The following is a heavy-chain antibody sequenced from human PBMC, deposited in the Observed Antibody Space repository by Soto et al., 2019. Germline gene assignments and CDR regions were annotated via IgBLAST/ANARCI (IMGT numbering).Heavy chain of an antibody. CDR2: ISSSSSTI. J-gene: IGHJ6*02. CDR3: EREKDYGDYPYYYYGMDV. Sequence: EVQLVESGGGLVQPGGSLRLSCAASGFTFSSYSMNWVRQAPGKGLEWVSYISSSSSTIYYADSVKGRFTISRDNAKNSLYLQMNSLRDEDTAVYYCEREKDYGDYPYYYYGMDVWGQGTTVTVSS. D-gene: IGHD4-17*01. CDR1: GFTFSSYS. V-gene: IGHV3-48*02.